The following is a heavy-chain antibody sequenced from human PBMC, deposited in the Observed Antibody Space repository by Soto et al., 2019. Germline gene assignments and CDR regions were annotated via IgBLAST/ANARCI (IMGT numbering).Heavy chain of an antibody. J-gene: IGHJ6*02. D-gene: IGHD1-26*01. V-gene: IGHV1-58*01. Sequence: SVKVSCKASGFTFTSSAVQWVRQARGQRLEWIGWIVVGSGNTNYAQKFQERVTITRDMPTSTAYMELSSLRSEDTAVYYCAADKAIVGASDYYYYGMDVWGQGTTVTVSS. CDR2: IVVGSGNT. CDR3: AADKAIVGASDYYYYGMDV. CDR1: GFTFTSSA.